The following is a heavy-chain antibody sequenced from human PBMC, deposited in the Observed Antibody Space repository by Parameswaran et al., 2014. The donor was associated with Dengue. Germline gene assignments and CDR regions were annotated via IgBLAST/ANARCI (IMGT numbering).Heavy chain of an antibody. CDR2: INPNSGGT. V-gene: IGHV1-2*06. CDR3: ARNGRGLGSWYFDL. D-gene: IGHD3-16*01. Sequence: WVRQAPGQGLEWMGRINPNSGGTNYAQKFQGRVTMTRDTSISTAYMELSRLRSDDTAVYYCARNGRGLGSWYFDLWGRGTLVTVSS. J-gene: IGHJ2*01.